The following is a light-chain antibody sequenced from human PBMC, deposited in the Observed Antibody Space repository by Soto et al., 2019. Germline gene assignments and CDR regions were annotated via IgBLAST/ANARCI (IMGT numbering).Light chain of an antibody. CDR3: SSYTTSSTLGVV. CDR1: SSGVGGYNY. J-gene: IGLJ2*01. V-gene: IGLV2-14*01. CDR2: DVS. Sequence: QSVLTQPASVSGSPGQSITISCTGTSSGVGGYNYVSWYQQHPGKAPKLMIYDVSNRPSGVSNRFSGSKSGNTASLTISGLQAEDEADYYCSSYTTSSTLGVVFGGGTKLPVL.